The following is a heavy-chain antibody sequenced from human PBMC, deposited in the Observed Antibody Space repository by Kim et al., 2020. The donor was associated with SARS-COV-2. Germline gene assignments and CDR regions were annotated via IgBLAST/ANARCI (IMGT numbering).Heavy chain of an antibody. CDR3: AKDRGWELPHAMDAFDI. J-gene: IGHJ3*02. CDR2: ISWNSGSI. V-gene: IGHV3-9*01. D-gene: IGHD1-26*01. Sequence: GGSLRLSCAASGFTFDDYAMHWVRQAPGKGLEWVSGISWNSGSIGYADSVKGRFTISRDNAKNSLYLQMNSLRAEDTALYYCAKDRGWELPHAMDAFDIWGQGTMVTVSS. CDR1: GFTFDDYA.